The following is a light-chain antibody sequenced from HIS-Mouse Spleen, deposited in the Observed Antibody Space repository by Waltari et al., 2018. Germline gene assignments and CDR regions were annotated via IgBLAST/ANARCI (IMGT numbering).Light chain of an antibody. J-gene: IGLJ3*02. CDR1: SSAVGGYNY. V-gene: IGLV2-11*01. CDR3: CSYAGSYTWV. CDR2: DVS. Sequence: QSALTQPRSVSGSPGQSVTISCTGTSSAVGGYNYVSWYQQHPGKAPKLSIYDVSKRPSGVPDRFSGSKSGNTASLTISGLQAEDEADYYCCSYAGSYTWVFGGGTKLTVL.